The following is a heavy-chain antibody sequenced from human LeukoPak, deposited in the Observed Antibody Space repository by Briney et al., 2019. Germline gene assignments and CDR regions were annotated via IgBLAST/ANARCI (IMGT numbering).Heavy chain of an antibody. CDR1: GGTFSSYT. D-gene: IGHD3-9*01. CDR3: ARTYYDILTSYFPYYFDY. V-gene: IGHV1-69*02. Sequence: GASVKVSCKASGGTFSSYTISWVRQAPGQGLEWMGRIIPILGIANYAQKLQGRVTITAGKSTSTAYMELSSLRSEDTAVYYCARTYYDILTSYFPYYFDYWGQGTLVTVSS. CDR2: IIPILGIA. J-gene: IGHJ4*02.